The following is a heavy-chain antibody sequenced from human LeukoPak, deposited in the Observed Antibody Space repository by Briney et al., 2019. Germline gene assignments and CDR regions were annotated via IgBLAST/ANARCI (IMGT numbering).Heavy chain of an antibody. J-gene: IGHJ4*02. V-gene: IGHV3-30*02. CDR1: GFTFSSYG. D-gene: IGHD4-17*01. CDR3: ARPDGDYENYFDY. Sequence: PGGSLRLSCAASGFTFSSYGMHWVRQAPGKGLEWVAFIRYDGSNKYYVGSVKGRFTISRDNSKNTLYLQMNSLRAEDTAVYYCARPDGDYENYFDYWGQGTLATVSS. CDR2: IRYDGSNK.